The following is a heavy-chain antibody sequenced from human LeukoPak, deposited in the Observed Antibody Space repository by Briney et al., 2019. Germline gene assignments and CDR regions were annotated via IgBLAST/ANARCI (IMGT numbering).Heavy chain of an antibody. D-gene: IGHD3-10*01. V-gene: IGHV4-4*07. CDR3: ARVNYGSGAYYFDY. CDR2: IYTSGST. J-gene: IGHJ4*02. Sequence: SETLSLTCTVSGGPISSYYWSWIRQPAGKGLEWIGRIYTSGSTNYNPSLKSRVTMSVDTSKNQFSLKLSSVTAADTAVYYCARVNYGSGAYYFDYWGQGTLVTVSS. CDR1: GGPISSYY.